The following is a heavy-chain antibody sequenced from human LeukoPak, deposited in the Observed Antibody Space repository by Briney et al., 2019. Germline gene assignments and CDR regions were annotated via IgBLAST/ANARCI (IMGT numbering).Heavy chain of an antibody. CDR2: IYSDNT. J-gene: IGHJ4*02. Sequence: GGSLRLSCTVSGFTVSSNSMSWVRQAPGKGLEWVSFIYSDNTHYSDSVKDRFTISRDNSKNTLYLQVNSLRAEDTAVYYCARRAGAYSHPYDYWGQGTLVTVSS. V-gene: IGHV3-53*01. CDR1: GFTVSSNS. CDR3: ARRAGAYSHPYDY. D-gene: IGHD4/OR15-4a*01.